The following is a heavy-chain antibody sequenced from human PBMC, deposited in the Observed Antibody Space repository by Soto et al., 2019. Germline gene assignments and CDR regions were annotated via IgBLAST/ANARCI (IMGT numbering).Heavy chain of an antibody. J-gene: IGHJ4*02. V-gene: IGHV1-69*17. CDR1: GDTLSYSA. CDR2: ITPSFGLP. CDR3: ATYFTAVAYFEN. D-gene: IGHD5-18*01. Sequence: QVQLVQSGAEVRKPGSSVRISCTASGDTLSYSAIGWLRQAPGQGLEWMGGITPSFGLPVYARKFQGRVTIAADHMILNNLRSDDTAMYFCATYFTAVAYFENWGQGTLVTVSS.